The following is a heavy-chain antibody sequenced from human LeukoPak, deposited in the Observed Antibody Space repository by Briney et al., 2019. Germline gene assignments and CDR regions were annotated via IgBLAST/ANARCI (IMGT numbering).Heavy chain of an antibody. CDR3: ARVGPLGYCSSTSCYGGFDP. V-gene: IGHV4-61*02. CDR1: GGSISSGSYY. J-gene: IGHJ5*02. Sequence: KSSQTLSLTCTVSGGSISSGSYYWSWIRQPAGKGLEWIGRIYTSGSTNYNPSLKSRVTISVDTSKNQFSLKLSSVTAADTAVYYCARVGPLGYCSSTSCYGGFDPWGQGTLVTVSS. CDR2: IYTSGST. D-gene: IGHD2-2*01.